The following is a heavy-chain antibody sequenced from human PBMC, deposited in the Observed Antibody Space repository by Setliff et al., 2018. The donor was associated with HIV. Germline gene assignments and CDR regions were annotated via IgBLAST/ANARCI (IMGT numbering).Heavy chain of an antibody. J-gene: IGHJ5*02. Sequence: SETLSLTCSVSGGSISSGSHYWGWIRQAPGKGLEWIGNIYYSGSTYYNTSLKSRLTISVDTSKNQFSLKLSSVTAAVTAVYYCARGYSTFWPPIYHWFDPWGQGTLVTVSS. CDR1: GGSISSGSHY. CDR2: IYYSGST. CDR3: ARGYSTFWPPIYHWFDP. V-gene: IGHV4-39*07. D-gene: IGHD6-13*01.